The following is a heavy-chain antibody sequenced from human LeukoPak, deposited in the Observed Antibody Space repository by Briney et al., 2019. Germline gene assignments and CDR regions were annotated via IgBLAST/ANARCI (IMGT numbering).Heavy chain of an antibody. V-gene: IGHV3-48*01. CDR2: ISSSSSTI. Sequence: GGSLRLSCAASGFTFSSYRMNWVRQAPGKGLEWVSYISSSSSTIYYADSVKGRFTISRDNAKNSLYLQMNSLRAEDTAVYYCARRRSGSYCWWFDPWGQGTLVTVSS. D-gene: IGHD1-26*01. CDR3: ARRRSGSYCWWFDP. CDR1: GFTFSSYR. J-gene: IGHJ5*02.